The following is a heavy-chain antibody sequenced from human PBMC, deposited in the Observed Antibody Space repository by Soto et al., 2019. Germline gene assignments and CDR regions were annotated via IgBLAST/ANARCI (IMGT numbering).Heavy chain of an antibody. Sequence: PSETLSLTCTVSGGSSSGEYYWTWIRQPPGKGLEWIGYISYSGSTHYSPSLKSRVSITVDTSKNQFSLNLASVSAEDTAVYFCARTSLTIFGPSNDYYGMGVWGRGTTVTVSS. CDR1: GGSSSGEYY. CDR3: ARTSLTIFGPSNDYYGMGV. V-gene: IGHV4-30-4*01. D-gene: IGHD3-3*01. CDR2: ISYSGST. J-gene: IGHJ6*02.